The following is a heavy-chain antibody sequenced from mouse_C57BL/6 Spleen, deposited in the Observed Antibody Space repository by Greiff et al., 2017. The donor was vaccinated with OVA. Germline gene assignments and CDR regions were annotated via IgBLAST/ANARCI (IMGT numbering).Heavy chain of an antibody. CDR3: ARWDDYDDYYAMDY. V-gene: IGHV1-72*01. Sequence: VQLQQPGAELVKPGASVKLSCKASGYTFTSYWMHWVKQRPGRGLGWIGRIDPNSGGTKYNEKFKSKATLTVDKPSSTAYMQLSSLTSEDSAVYYCARWDDYDDYYAMDYWGQGTSVTVSS. J-gene: IGHJ4*01. CDR1: GYTFTSYW. CDR2: IDPNSGGT. D-gene: IGHD2-4*01.